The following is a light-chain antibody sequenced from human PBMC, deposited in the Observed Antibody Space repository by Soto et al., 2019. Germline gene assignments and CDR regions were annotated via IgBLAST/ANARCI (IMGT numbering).Light chain of an antibody. CDR2: GNN. Sequence: QALVAQPPSVSGAPGQRVTISCTGSSSNFGSGYDVQWYQQLPGRAPKFLISGNNDRPSGLPDRFSASKSGTSASLAITGLQAEDEADYYCQTYDTSLSAYVFGTGTKVTVL. V-gene: IGLV1-40*01. J-gene: IGLJ1*01. CDR3: QTYDTSLSAYV. CDR1: SSNFGSGYD.